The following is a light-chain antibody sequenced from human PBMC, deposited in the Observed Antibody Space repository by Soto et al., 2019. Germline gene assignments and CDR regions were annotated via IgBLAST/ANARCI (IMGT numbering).Light chain of an antibody. CDR1: QNINNY. CDR2: VES. CDR3: QQYHGYSLT. V-gene: IGKV1-16*01. J-gene: IGKJ1*01. Sequence: DVQVTRSPSSLSASVGDRVTITCRASQNINNYLNWYQQKPGKAPKLLISVESNLQSGVPSRFSGSESGTEFILTISGLQPDDFATYYCQQYHGYSLTFGQGTKVDIK.